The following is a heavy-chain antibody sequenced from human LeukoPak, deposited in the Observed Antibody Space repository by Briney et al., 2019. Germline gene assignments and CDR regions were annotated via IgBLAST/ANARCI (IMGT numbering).Heavy chain of an antibody. J-gene: IGHJ4*02. V-gene: IGHV3-7*04. CDR3: ARESITMIVG. CDR2: IKQDGSEK. D-gene: IGHD3-22*01. CDR1: GFTFSSYA. Sequence: GGSLRLSCAASGFTFSSYAMNWVRQAPGKGLEWVANIKQDGSEKYYVDSVKGRFTISRDNAKNSLYLQMNSLRAEDTAVYYCARESITMIVGWGQGTLVTVSS.